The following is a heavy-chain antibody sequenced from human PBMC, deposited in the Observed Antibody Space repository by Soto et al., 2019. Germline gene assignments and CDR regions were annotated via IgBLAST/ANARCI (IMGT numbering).Heavy chain of an antibody. CDR1: GFNFISYA. D-gene: IGHD4-17*01. CDR3: ARPRGYGVFDAVDI. CDR2: INSGGEST. J-gene: IGHJ3*02. Sequence: PGGSLRLSCAASGFNFISYAMNWVRQAPGKGLEWVSAINSGGESTFYAESVRGRFTISRDNSLNTLYLHMRSLRPEGTAVYYCARPRGYGVFDAVDIWGQGTMVTVSS. V-gene: IGHV3-23*01.